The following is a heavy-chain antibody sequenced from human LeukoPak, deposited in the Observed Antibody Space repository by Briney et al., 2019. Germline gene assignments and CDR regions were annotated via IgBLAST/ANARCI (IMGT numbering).Heavy chain of an antibody. Sequence: GGSLSPSCAPSAFALSSYAMSWARQAPGKGLEWASAISGSGGSTYYADSVKGRFTISRDNSKNTLYLQMNSLRAEDTAVYYCAKGGGLYYYYGMDVWGQGTTVTVSS. CDR1: AFALSSYA. CDR2: ISGSGGST. CDR3: AKGGGLYYYYGMDV. D-gene: IGHD3-16*01. V-gene: IGHV3-23*01. J-gene: IGHJ6*02.